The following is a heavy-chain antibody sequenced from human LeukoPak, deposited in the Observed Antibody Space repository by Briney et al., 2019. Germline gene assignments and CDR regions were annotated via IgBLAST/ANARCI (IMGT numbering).Heavy chain of an antibody. Sequence: GGSLRLSCAPSGFNFNSYWMSWVRQAPGKGLECVANIKQDGSEIYFVDSVKGRLTISRDNAKSSLYLQMNSLRGEDTAVYYCARARYGSGGYFFDFWGQGTLVTVSS. V-gene: IGHV3-7*04. CDR3: ARARYGSGGYFFDF. CDR1: GFNFNSYW. CDR2: IKQDGSEI. D-gene: IGHD3-10*01. J-gene: IGHJ4*02.